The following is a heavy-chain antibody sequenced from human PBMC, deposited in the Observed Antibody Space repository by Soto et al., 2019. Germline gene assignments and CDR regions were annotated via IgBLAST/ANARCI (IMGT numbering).Heavy chain of an antibody. J-gene: IGHJ4*02. V-gene: IGHV1-69*13. CDR2: IIPIFGTA. D-gene: IGHD3-10*01. CDR3: ARGYGFGELSNFDY. Sequence: SVKVSCKASGGTFSSYAISWVRQAPGQGLEWMGGIIPIFGTANYAQKFQGRVTITADESTSTAYMELSSLRSEDTAVYHCARGYGFGELSNFDYWGQGTLVTVSS. CDR1: GGTFSSYA.